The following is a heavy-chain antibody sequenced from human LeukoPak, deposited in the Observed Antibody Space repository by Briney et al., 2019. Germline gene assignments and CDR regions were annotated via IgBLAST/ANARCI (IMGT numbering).Heavy chain of an antibody. CDR2: ISSDGGTI. Sequence: GGSLRPSCAASGFTFSRKTMNWVRQAPGQGLEWVSYISSDGGTIYYADSVRGRFTISRDNAKNSLYLQINSLRDEDTAVYYCARDNGMTSGWYAGRIDYYYGMYVGGQGTTGTGS. CDR1: GFTFSRKT. CDR3: ARDNGMTSGWYAGRIDYYYGMYV. J-gene: IGHJ6*02. D-gene: IGHD6-19*01. V-gene: IGHV3-48*02.